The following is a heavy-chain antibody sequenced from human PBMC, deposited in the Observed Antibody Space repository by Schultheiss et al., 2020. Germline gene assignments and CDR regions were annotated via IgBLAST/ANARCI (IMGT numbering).Heavy chain of an antibody. Sequence: SETLSLTCAVYGGSFSGYYWSWIRQPPGKGLEWIGEINHSGSTNYNPSLKSRVTISVDTSKNQFSLKLSSVTAADTAVYYCARHPAMVLVGSIFDYWGQGTLVTVSS. CDR3: ARHPAMVLVGSIFDY. CDR2: INHSGST. D-gene: IGHD5-18*01. V-gene: IGHV4-34*01. CDR1: GGSFSGYY. J-gene: IGHJ4*02.